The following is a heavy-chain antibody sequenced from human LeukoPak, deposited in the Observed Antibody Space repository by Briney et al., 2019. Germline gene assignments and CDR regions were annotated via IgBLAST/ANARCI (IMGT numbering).Heavy chain of an antibody. Sequence: GGSLRLSCAASGFTFSSYSMNWVRQAPGKGLEWVSSISSSSSYIYYADSVKGRFTISRDNAKNSLYLQMDSLRAEDTAVYYCARGYILTGYLSLDYWGQGTLVTVSS. CDR2: ISSSSSYI. J-gene: IGHJ4*02. CDR1: GFTFSSYS. V-gene: IGHV3-21*01. CDR3: ARGYILTGYLSLDY. D-gene: IGHD3-9*01.